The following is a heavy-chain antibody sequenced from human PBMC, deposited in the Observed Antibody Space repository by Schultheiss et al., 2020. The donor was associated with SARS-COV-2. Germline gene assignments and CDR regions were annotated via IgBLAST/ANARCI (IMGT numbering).Heavy chain of an antibody. J-gene: IGHJ6*02. V-gene: IGHV4-59*01. D-gene: IGHD3-10*01. CDR1: GGSISSYY. CDR2: IYYSGST. Sequence: SETLSLTCTVSGGSISSYYWSWIRQPPGKGLEWIGYIYYSGSTNSNPSLKSRLTISVDTSRNQFSLRLTSVTAADAAVYYCAREPAPYYSGSGRNYYYGLDVWGQGTTVTVSS. CDR3: AREPAPYYSGSGRNYYYGLDV.